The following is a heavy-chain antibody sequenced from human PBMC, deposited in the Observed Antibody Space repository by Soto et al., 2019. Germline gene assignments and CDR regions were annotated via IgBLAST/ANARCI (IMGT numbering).Heavy chain of an antibody. CDR3: ARNYYDGSGLFY. CDR1: EGSSISRSYF. J-gene: IGHJ4*02. V-gene: IGHV4-39*01. D-gene: IGHD3-22*01. CDR2: XXCXGXX. Sequence: ETICHRSSVSEGSSISRSYFWIWIRQPSWEGLEWXGSXXCXGXXXYXXSLKSRVTISVDTSENQFSLKLNSVTAADTAVYFCARNYYDGSGLFYWGQGTRVTVSS.